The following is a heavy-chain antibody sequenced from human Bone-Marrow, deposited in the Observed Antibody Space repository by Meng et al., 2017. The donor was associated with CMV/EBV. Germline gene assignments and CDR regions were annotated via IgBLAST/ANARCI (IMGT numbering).Heavy chain of an antibody. V-gene: IGHV3-7*01. D-gene: IGHD3-16*01. Sequence: GESLKISCAASGFTFSSYWMSWVRQAPGKVLEWVANIKQDGSEKYYVDSVKGRFTIYRDNAKNSLYLQMNSLRAEDTAVYYCARDLLIPPYYYYGIGVWGQGTTVTVSS. CDR2: IKQDGSEK. J-gene: IGHJ6*02. CDR1: GFTFSSYW. CDR3: ARDLLIPPYYYYGIGV.